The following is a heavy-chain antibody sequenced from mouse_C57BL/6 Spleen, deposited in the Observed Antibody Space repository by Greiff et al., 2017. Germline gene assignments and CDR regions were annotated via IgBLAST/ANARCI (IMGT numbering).Heavy chain of an antibody. J-gene: IGHJ3*01. CDR3: VKGGISNYEGWFAY. D-gene: IGHD2-5*01. V-gene: IGHV1-9*01. Sequence: QVQLQQSGTELMKPGASVKLSCKATGYTFTGYWIEWVKQRPGHGLEWIGEIIPGSGSTTYNEKFKGKATFTADTSSNTAYRQLSSLTTEDSAIYYGVKGGISNYEGWFAYWGQGTLVTVSA. CDR2: IIPGSGST. CDR1: GYTFTGYW.